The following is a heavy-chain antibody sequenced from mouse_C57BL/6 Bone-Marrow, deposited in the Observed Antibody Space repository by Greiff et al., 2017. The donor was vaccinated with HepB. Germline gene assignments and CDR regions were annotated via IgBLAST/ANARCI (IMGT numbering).Heavy chain of an antibody. CDR2: IWWDDDK. CDR3: VRLIITVVASYWYFDV. CDR1: GFSLSTFGMG. D-gene: IGHD1-1*01. V-gene: IGHV8-8*01. J-gene: IGHJ1*03. Sequence: QVTLKVSGPGILQPSQTLSLTCSFSGFSLSTFGMGVGWIRQPSGKGLEWLAHIWWDDDKYYNPALKSRLTISKDTSKNQVFLKIANVDTADTATYYGVRLIITVVASYWYFDVGGTGTTVTVPS.